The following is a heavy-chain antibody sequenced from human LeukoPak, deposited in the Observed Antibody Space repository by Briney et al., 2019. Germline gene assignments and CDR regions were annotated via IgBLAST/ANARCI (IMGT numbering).Heavy chain of an antibody. CDR2: IWYDGSNK. Sequence: PGRSLRLSCAAPGFTFSSYGMHGVRQAPGKGLEWVAVIWYDGSNKYYADSVRGRFAISRDNSKNTLYLQMNSLRAEDTAVYYCAKGALRYCSSTSCPSGLDFDYWGQGTLVTVSS. CDR3: AKGALRYCSSTSCPSGLDFDY. J-gene: IGHJ4*02. V-gene: IGHV3-33*06. CDR1: GFTFSSYG. D-gene: IGHD2-2*01.